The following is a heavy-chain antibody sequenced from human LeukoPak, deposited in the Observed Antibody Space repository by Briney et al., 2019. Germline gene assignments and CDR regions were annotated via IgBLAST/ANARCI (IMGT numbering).Heavy chain of an antibody. CDR1: GFTFSTFA. Sequence: GGSLRLSCVASGFTFSTFAMTWLRQAPGKGLEWVSGVVGGGTTYYADSVKGRFTLSKDNSKKTVYLQMNSLRVEDTAIYYCAKDLHYNDGRWEFDRWGQGTLVTVSS. CDR2: VVGGGTT. CDR3: AKDLHYNDGRWEFDR. J-gene: IGHJ5*02. V-gene: IGHV3-23*01. D-gene: IGHD5-24*01.